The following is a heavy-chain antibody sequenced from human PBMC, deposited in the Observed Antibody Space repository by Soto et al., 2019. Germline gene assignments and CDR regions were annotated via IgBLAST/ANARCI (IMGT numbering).Heavy chain of an antibody. J-gene: IGHJ4*02. CDR1: GGSISSGGYY. CDR3: EREGDSSAEFDY. D-gene: IGHD6-25*01. V-gene: IGHV4-31*03. CDR2: IYYSGST. Sequence: SETLSLTCTVSGGSISSGGYYWSWIRQHPGKGLEWIGYIYYSGSTYYNPSLKSRVTISVDTSKNQFSLKLSSVTAADTAVYYCEREGDSSAEFDYWGQGTLVTVSS.